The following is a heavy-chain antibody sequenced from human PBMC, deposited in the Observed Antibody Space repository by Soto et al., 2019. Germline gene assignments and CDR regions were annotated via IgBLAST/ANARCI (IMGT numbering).Heavy chain of an antibody. Sequence: PGGSLRLSCAASGFTFSYYWMHWVRQAPGQGLVWVSAISGSGGSTFYADSVKGRFSTSRDNSRNMLYLRMNSLRAEDTAVYYCAKVRLSDYYFYYGLDVWGQGTTVTVSS. CDR3: AKVRLSDYYFYYGLDV. J-gene: IGHJ6*02. V-gene: IGHV3-23*01. CDR2: ISGSGGST. CDR1: GFTFSYYW. D-gene: IGHD3-10*01.